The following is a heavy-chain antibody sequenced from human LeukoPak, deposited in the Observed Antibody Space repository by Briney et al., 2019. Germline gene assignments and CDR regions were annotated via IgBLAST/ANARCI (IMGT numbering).Heavy chain of an antibody. CDR1: AYTFTGYY. D-gene: IGHD3-10*01. CDR2: INPNSGGT. CDR3: ARSLYGSGSYFAY. V-gene: IGHV1-2*02. J-gene: IGHJ4*02. Sequence: GASVKVSCKASAYTFTGYYMHWVRQAPGQGLEWMGWINPNSGGTNYAQKFQGRVTMTRDTSISTAYMELSRLRSDDTAVYYCARSLYGSGSYFAYWGQGALVTVSS.